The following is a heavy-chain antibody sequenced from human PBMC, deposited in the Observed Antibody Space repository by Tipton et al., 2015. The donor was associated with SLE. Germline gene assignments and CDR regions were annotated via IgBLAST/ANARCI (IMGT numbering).Heavy chain of an antibody. V-gene: IGHV4-34*01. D-gene: IGHD3-3*01. CDR2: VNHSGST. Sequence: TLSLTCAVYGGSSSDYFWTWIRQSPGKGLEWIGDVNHSGSTDYHPSLKSRVTMSVDTSKNQFSLKLTSVTAADTALYYCARCTIFGVVRGSFDSWGQGTLATVS. CDR3: ARCTIFGVVRGSFDS. J-gene: IGHJ4*02. CDR1: GGSSSDYF.